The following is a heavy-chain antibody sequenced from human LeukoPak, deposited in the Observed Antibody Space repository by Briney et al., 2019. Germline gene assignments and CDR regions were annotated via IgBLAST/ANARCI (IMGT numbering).Heavy chain of an antibody. V-gene: IGHV1-3*01. D-gene: IGHD2-2*01. J-gene: IGHJ4*02. CDR2: INAGNGNT. Sequence: ASVKVSCKASGYTFTSYAMHWVRQAPGQRLEWMGWINAGNGNTKYSQKFQGRVNITRDTSASTAYMELSSLRSEDTAVYYCARVVLYCSSTSCSLDFWGQGTLVTVSS. CDR3: ARVVLYCSSTSCSLDF. CDR1: GYTFTSYA.